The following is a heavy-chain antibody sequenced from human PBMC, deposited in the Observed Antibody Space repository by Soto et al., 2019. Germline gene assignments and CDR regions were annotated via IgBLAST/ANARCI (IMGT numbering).Heavy chain of an antibody. D-gene: IGHD1-26*01. V-gene: IGHV2-5*02. CDR3: AHSSPGATGPVSFDY. CDR2: IYWDDDK. Sequence: QITLKESGPTLVKPTQTLTLTCTFSGFSLSTSGVGVGWIRQPPGKALEWLALIYWDDDKRYSPSLKSRLTITKDPPKTQVVLTMPSMDPVDTATYYCAHSSPGATGPVSFDYWGQGTLVTVSS. J-gene: IGHJ4*02. CDR1: GFSLSTSGVG.